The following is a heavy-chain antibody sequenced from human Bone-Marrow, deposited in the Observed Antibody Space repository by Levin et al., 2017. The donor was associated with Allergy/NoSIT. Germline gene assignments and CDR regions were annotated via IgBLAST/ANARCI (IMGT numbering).Heavy chain of an antibody. V-gene: IGHV1-8*01. Sequence: ASVKVSCKASGYTFTSYDINWVRQATGQGLEWMGWMNPSNGNTGYAEKFQGRVSMTRDTSISSAYMELSSLRSEDTAVYYCARVKRNYYGSGSRLYNWFDPWGQGTLVTVSS. CDR3: ARVKRNYYGSGSRLYNWFDP. CDR1: GYTFTSYD. CDR2: MNPSNGNT. D-gene: IGHD3-10*01. J-gene: IGHJ5*02.